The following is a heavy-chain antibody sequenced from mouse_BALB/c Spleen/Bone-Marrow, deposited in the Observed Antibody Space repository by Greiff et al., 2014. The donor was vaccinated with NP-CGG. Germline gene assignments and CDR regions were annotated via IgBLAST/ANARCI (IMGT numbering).Heavy chain of an antibody. CDR1: GYTFTSYW. J-gene: IGHJ2*01. CDR3: TRSGYGSSSLDY. CDR2: IYPSDNYT. Sequence: QVQLQQPGAELVRPGASVKLSCKASGYTFTSYWINWVKQRPGQGLEWIGNIYPSDNYTNYNQKFKDKATLTVDKSSSTAYMQLSSPTSEDSAVYYCTRSGYGSSSLDYWGQGTTLTVSS. D-gene: IGHD1-1*01. V-gene: IGHV1-69*02.